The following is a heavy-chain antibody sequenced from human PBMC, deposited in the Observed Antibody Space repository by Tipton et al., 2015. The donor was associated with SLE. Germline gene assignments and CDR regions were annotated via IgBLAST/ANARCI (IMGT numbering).Heavy chain of an antibody. V-gene: IGHV4-61*02. CDR3: ARGRIAVAGNHFDY. D-gene: IGHD6-19*01. CDR1: GGSISSGSYY. J-gene: IGHJ4*02. Sequence: TLSLTCTVSGGSISSGSYYWSWIRQPAGKGLEWIGRIYTSGSTNYNPSLKSRVTISVDTSKNQFSLKLSPVTAADTAVYYCARGRIAVAGNHFDYWGQGTLVTVSS. CDR2: IYTSGST.